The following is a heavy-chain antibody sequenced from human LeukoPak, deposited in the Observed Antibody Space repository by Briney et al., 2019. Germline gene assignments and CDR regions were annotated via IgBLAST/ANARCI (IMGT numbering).Heavy chain of an antibody. V-gene: IGHV3-48*03. CDR3: ARKGYDSSGYGVAAFDI. CDR1: GFTFSSYE. Sequence: GGSLRLSCAASGFTFSSYEMNWVRQAPGKGLEWVSYISSSGSTIYYADSVKGRFTISRDNAKNSLYLQMNSLRAEDTALYHCARKGYDSSGYGVAAFDIWGQGTMVTVSS. CDR2: ISSSGSTI. D-gene: IGHD3-22*01. J-gene: IGHJ3*02.